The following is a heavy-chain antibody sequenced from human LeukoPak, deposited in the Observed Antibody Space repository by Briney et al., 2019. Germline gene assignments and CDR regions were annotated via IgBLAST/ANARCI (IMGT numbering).Heavy chain of an antibody. CDR1: GFTISSYW. CDR2: IKQDGSEK. CDR3: AGARGWEFPS. Sequence: QPGGSLRLSCAASGFTISSYWMGWVRQAPGMGLEWVATIKQDGSEKYYLDSVKGRFTISRDNAKNSLFLQMNSLRAEDTAVYYCAGARGWEFPSWGQGTLVTVSS. D-gene: IGHD1-26*01. J-gene: IGHJ5*02. V-gene: IGHV3-7*01.